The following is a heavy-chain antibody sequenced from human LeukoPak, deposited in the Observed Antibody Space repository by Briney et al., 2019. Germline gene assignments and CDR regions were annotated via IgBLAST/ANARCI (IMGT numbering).Heavy chain of an antibody. D-gene: IGHD2-15*01. Sequence: GASVKVSCKASGYTFTGYYMHWVRQAPGQGLEWMGRINPNSGGTDYAQKFQGRVTMTRDTSISTAYMELSRLRSDDTAVYYCARDFRVVVAANWFDSWGQGTLVTVSS. J-gene: IGHJ5*01. CDR1: GYTFTGYY. V-gene: IGHV1-2*06. CDR2: INPNSGGT. CDR3: ARDFRVVVAANWFDS.